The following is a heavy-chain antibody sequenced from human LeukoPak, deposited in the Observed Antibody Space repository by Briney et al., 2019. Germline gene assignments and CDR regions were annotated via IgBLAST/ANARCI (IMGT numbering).Heavy chain of an antibody. V-gene: IGHV1-2*02. CDR2: INPNSGGT. CDR1: GYTFTSYD. CDR3: ARDVIGIQLSYGMDV. D-gene: IGHD5-18*01. Sequence: ASVKVSCKASGYTFTSYDINWVRQATGQGLEWMGWINPNSGGTNYAQKFQGRVTMTRDTSISTAYMELSRLRSDDTAVYYCARDVIGIQLSYGMDVWGQGTTVTVSS. J-gene: IGHJ6*02.